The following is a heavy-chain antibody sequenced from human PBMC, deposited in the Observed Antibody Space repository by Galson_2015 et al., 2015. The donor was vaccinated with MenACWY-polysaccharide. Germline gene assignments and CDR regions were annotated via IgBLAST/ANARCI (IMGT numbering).Heavy chain of an antibody. CDR2: IKTDGSST. CDR3: ARDPHCGAGCSIHDAFDV. CDR1: GFTFSSYW. Sequence: GFTFSSYWMHWVRQAPGEGLVWVSRIKTDGSSTSYADSVKGRFTVSRDNAKNTVYLQMNSLRVEDTAVYYCARDPHCGAGCSIHDAFDVWGQGTKVTVSS. J-gene: IGHJ3*01. V-gene: IGHV3-74*01. D-gene: IGHD2-21*02.